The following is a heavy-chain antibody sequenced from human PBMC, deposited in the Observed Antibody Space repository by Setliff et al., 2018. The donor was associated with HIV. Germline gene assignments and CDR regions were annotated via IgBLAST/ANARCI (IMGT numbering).Heavy chain of an antibody. J-gene: IGHJ3*02. CDR2: ISGSGGST. Sequence: PGGSLRLSCAASGFTFSSYAMSWVRQAPGKGLEWVSTISGSGGSTYYADSVKGRFTISRDNSKNTLYLQLHSLRHDDTAVYYCARNTDVDSVYRPFHIWGQGTMVTVSS. CDR1: GFTFSSYA. V-gene: IGHV3-23*01. CDR3: ARNTDVDSVYRPFHI. D-gene: IGHD1-26*01.